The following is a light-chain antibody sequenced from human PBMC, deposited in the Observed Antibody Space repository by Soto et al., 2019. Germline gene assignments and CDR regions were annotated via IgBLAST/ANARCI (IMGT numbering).Light chain of an antibody. Sequence: IVMTQSPATLSASAGERATLACRRSQSVRSNLAWYQQKPGQAPRLLIYSACTRATGIPARFSGSGSGTEFTLTISSLEPEDFAVYYCQQRRNWPPSAFGQGTRLEIK. J-gene: IGKJ5*01. CDR1: QSVRSN. CDR2: SAC. CDR3: QQRRNWPPSA. V-gene: IGKV3-15*01.